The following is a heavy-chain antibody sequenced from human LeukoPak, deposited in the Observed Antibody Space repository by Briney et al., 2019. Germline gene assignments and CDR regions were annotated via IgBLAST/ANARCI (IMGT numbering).Heavy chain of an antibody. CDR3: ARVGYYSNYLSASS. Sequence: PSETLSLTCAVYGGSFSGYYRSWIRQPPGKGLEWIGEINHSGSTNYNPSLRSRVTISVDTSKNQFSLKLSSVTAADTAVYYCARVGYYSNYLSASSWGQGTLVTVSS. J-gene: IGHJ4*02. D-gene: IGHD4-11*01. CDR2: INHSGST. CDR1: GGSFSGYY. V-gene: IGHV4-34*01.